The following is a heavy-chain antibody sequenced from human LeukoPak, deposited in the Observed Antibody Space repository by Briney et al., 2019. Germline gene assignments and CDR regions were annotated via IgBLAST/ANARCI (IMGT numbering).Heavy chain of an antibody. CDR1: GFIFSSYA. Sequence: PGGSLRLSCAASGFIFSSYAMSWVRQAPGKGLEWVSAISGSGGSTYYADFVKGRFTISRDNSKNTLYLQMNSLRAEDTAVYYCAKDPWSSDNDSSGYYFDYWGQGTLVTVSS. CDR3: AKDPWSSDNDSSGYYFDY. J-gene: IGHJ4*02. D-gene: IGHD3-22*01. CDR2: ISGSGGST. V-gene: IGHV3-23*01.